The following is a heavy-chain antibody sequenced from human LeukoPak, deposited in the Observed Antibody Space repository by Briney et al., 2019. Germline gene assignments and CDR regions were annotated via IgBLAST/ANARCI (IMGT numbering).Heavy chain of an antibody. CDR1: GYTFTSYG. D-gene: IGHD2-15*01. Sequence: GASVKVSCKASGYTFTSYGISWVRQAPGQGLEWMGWISAYNGNTNYAQKLQGRVTMTTDTSTSTAYMELRSLRSDDTAVYYCAREDIVVVVAALDVWGKGTTVTISS. CDR3: AREDIVVVVAALDV. J-gene: IGHJ6*04. CDR2: ISAYNGNT. V-gene: IGHV1-18*01.